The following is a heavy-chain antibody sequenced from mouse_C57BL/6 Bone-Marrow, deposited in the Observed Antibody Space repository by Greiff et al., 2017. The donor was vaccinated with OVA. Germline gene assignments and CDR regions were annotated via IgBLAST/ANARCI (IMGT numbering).Heavy chain of an antibody. J-gene: IGHJ1*03. Sequence: VQRVESGPGLVAPSQSLSITCTVSGFSLTSYAISWVRQPPGKGLEWLGVIWTGGGTNYNSALKSRLSISKDNSKSQVFLKMNSLQTDDTARYYCARGENDYDGWYFDVWGTGTTVTVSS. V-gene: IGHV2-9-1*01. D-gene: IGHD2-4*01. CDR2: IWTGGGT. CDR1: GFSLTSYA. CDR3: ARGENDYDGWYFDV.